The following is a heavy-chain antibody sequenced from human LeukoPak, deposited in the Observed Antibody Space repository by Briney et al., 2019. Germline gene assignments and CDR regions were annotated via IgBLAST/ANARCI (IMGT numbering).Heavy chain of an antibody. CDR2: INWNDGST. D-gene: IGHD5-24*01. CDR3: AKDIYRGLDMATRPDY. CDR1: GFTFDDYG. Sequence: GGSLRLSCAASGFTFDDYGMSWVRQAPGKGLEWVSGINWNDGSTGYADSVKGRFTISRDDSKNSLYLQMNSLRTEDTALYYCAKDIYRGLDMATRPDYWGQGTLVTVSS. V-gene: IGHV3-20*04. J-gene: IGHJ4*02.